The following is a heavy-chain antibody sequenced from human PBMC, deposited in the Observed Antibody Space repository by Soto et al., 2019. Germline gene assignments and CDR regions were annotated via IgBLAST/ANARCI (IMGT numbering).Heavy chain of an antibody. CDR1: GYTFTSYY. D-gene: IGHD3-22*01. J-gene: IGHJ4*02. Sequence: QVQLVQSGAEVKKPGASVKVSCKASGYTFTSYYMHWVRQAPGQGLEWMGIINPSGGSTSYAQKFQGRVTMTRDTSTSTVYMERSSLGSEDTAVYYCARDANDYYDSSGYSFGFDYWGQGTLVTVSS. V-gene: IGHV1-46*01. CDR2: INPSGGST. CDR3: ARDANDYYDSSGYSFGFDY.